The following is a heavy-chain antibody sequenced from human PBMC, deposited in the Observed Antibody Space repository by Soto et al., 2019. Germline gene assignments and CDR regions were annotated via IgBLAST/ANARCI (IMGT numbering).Heavy chain of an antibody. Sequence: QVQLVQSGAEVKKPGSSVKVSCKASGGTFSSYTISWVRQAPGQGLEWMGRIIPILGIANYAQKFQGRVTITADKSTSTAYMELSSLRSEDTAVYYCARERDGYNEYLFDYWGQGTLVTVSS. CDR1: GGTFSSYT. D-gene: IGHD5-12*01. CDR2: IIPILGIA. CDR3: ARERDGYNEYLFDY. J-gene: IGHJ4*02. V-gene: IGHV1-69*08.